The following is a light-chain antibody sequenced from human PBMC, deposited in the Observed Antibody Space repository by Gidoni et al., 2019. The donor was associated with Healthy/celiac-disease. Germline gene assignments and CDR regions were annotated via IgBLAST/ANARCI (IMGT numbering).Light chain of an antibody. J-gene: IGKJ1*01. CDR1: QSISSW. V-gene: IGKV1-5*03. CDR2: KAS. Sequence: DIQMTQSPSTLSASVGDRVTITCRASQSISSWLAWYQQKPGKAPKLLIYKASSLESGVPSRFSGCGSGTEFTLTISSLQPDDFAPYYCQQYNSYSTFGQXTKVEIK. CDR3: QQYNSYST.